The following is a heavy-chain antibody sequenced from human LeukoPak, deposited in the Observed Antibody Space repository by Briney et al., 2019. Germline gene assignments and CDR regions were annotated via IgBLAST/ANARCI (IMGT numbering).Heavy chain of an antibody. V-gene: IGHV4-59*12. CDR1: GGSISSYY. CDR3: ARDYSYARYYYYMDV. CDR2: IYYSGST. Sequence: SETLSLTCTVSGGSISSYYWSWIRQPPGKGLEWIGYIYYSGSTYYNPSLKSRVTISVDTSKNQFSLKLSSVTAADTAVYYCARDYSYARYYYYMDVWGKGTTVTVSS. D-gene: IGHD2-21*01. J-gene: IGHJ6*03.